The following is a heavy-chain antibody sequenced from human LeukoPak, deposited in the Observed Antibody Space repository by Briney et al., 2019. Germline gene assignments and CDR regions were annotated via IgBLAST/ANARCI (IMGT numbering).Heavy chain of an antibody. J-gene: IGHJ4*02. CDR3: ARHKSGSYYSFDY. CDR1: GASISSYF. V-gene: IGHV4-59*08. D-gene: IGHD1-26*01. Sequence: SETLSLTCTVSGASISSYFWSWIRQPSGKGLEWIGYISYSGSTNYNPSLKSRLTISVDPSKNLFSLKLSSVTAADTAVYYCARHKSGSYYSFDYWGQGTLVTVSS. CDR2: ISYSGST.